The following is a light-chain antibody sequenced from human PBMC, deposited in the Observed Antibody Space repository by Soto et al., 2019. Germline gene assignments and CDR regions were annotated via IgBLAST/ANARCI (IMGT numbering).Light chain of an antibody. J-gene: IGLJ3*02. CDR1: SSDVGGYNY. CDR2: DVS. CDR3: SSYTSSSTFNWV. Sequence: QSALTQPASVSGSPGQSITISCTGTSSDVGGYNYVSWYQQHPGKAPKLMIYDVSNRPSGVSNCFSGSKSGNTASLTISGLQAEDEADYYCSSYTSSSTFNWVFGGGTKVTVL. V-gene: IGLV2-14*01.